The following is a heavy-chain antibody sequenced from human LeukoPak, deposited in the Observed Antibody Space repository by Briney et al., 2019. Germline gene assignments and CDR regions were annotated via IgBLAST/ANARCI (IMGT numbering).Heavy chain of an antibody. D-gene: IGHD5-18*01. Sequence: GGSLRLSCAASGSTFSSYSMNWVRQAPGKGLEWVSSISSSSSYIYYADSVKGRFTISRDNAKNSLYLQMNSLRAEDTAVYYCARGVRYSYANYFDYWGQGTLVTVSS. J-gene: IGHJ4*02. CDR3: ARGVRYSYANYFDY. V-gene: IGHV3-21*01. CDR2: ISSSSSYI. CDR1: GSTFSSYS.